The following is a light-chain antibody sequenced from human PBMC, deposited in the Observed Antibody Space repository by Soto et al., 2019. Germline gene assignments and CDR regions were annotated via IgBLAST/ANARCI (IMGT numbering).Light chain of an antibody. CDR3: QQSDRTAYT. CDR1: QSISSY. J-gene: IGKJ2*01. Sequence: DIQMTQSPSSLSASVGDRVTITCRASQSISSYLNWYQQKPGQAPKHLIYAASSLQSGVPSRFSGSGSGTEFTLTISSLETEDFATYYCQQSDRTAYTFDQGTKLEIK. CDR2: AAS. V-gene: IGKV1-39*01.